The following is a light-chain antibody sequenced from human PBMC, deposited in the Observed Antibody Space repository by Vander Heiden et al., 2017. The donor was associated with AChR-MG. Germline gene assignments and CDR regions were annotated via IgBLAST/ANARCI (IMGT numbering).Light chain of an antibody. V-gene: IGKV3-11*01. Sequence: EIVLTQSPATLSLSPGERATLSCRASQSVSSYLAWYQQKPGQAPRLLIYDASNRATGIPDRFSGSGSGTDFTLTISSLEPEDFAGYDGHLEVTFGPGTKVDIK. CDR2: DAS. CDR1: QSVSSY. CDR3: HLEVT. J-gene: IGKJ3*01.